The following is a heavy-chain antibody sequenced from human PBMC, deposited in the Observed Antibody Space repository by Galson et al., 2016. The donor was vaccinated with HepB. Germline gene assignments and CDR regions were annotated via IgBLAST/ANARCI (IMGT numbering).Heavy chain of an antibody. CDR1: GFTFGDYA. V-gene: IGHV3-9*01. Sequence: SLRLSCAASGFTFGDYAMHWVRQAPGKGLEWVSGISWNSGSIGYADSVKGRFTISRDNAKNSLYLQMNSLRPEDTALYYCAKGIVAARNGRGFDYWGQGTLVTVSS. CDR2: ISWNSGSI. J-gene: IGHJ4*02. D-gene: IGHD6-6*01. CDR3: AKGIVAARNGRGFDY.